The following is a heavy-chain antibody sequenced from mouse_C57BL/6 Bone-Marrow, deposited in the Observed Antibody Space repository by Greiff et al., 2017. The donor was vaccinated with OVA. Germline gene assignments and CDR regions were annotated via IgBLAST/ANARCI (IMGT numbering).Heavy chain of an antibody. J-gene: IGHJ4*01. D-gene: IGHD3-3*01. V-gene: IGHV14-4*01. CDR2: IDPENGDT. CDR1: GFNIKDDY. Sequence: EVHLVESGAELVRPGASVKLSCTASGFNIKDDYMHWVKQRPEQGLEWIGWIDPENGDTEYASKFQGKATITADTSSNTAYLQLSSLTSEDTAVYYCTTNPGTDYWGQGTSVTVSS. CDR3: TTNPGTDY.